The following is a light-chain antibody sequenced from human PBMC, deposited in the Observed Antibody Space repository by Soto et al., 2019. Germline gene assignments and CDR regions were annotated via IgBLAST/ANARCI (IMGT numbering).Light chain of an antibody. Sequence: DIQMTQSPSSLSASVGDRVTITCRASQSMSSYLNWYQQKPGKAPKLLIYAASSLQSGVPSRFSGSGSGTDFTLTISSLQPEEFATYYCQHSYSTPLTFGGGTKVEIK. J-gene: IGKJ4*01. CDR1: QSMSSY. CDR2: AAS. V-gene: IGKV1-39*01. CDR3: QHSYSTPLT.